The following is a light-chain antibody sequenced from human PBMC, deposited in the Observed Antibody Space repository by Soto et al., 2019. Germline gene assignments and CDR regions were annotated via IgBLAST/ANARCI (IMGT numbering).Light chain of an antibody. V-gene: IGKV1-39*01. CDR2: AAT. CDR3: QQSYSTPIT. Sequence: DIQMTQSPSSLSASVGDRVTITRRASQSMSSYLNWYQHKPGKAPRLMVYAATSVQSGLPTRFSGSGAGTDFTLTISSLQAEDVANYYCQQSYSTPITFGQGTRLEIK. CDR1: QSMSSY. J-gene: IGKJ5*01.